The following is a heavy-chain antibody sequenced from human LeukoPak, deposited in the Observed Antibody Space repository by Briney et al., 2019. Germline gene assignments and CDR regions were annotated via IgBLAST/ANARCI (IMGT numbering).Heavy chain of an antibody. V-gene: IGHV3-48*01. D-gene: IGHD5-12*01. CDR2: ISTRGTTI. CDR1: GFIFSSYA. J-gene: IGHJ4*02. Sequence: GGSLRLSCAASGFIFSSYAMNWVRQAPGKGLEWVSYISTRGTTIYYADSVRGRFAISRDNTENSLYLQMNSLRAEDTAVYYCARGYEPREYYFDYWGQGTLVTVSS. CDR3: ARGYEPREYYFDY.